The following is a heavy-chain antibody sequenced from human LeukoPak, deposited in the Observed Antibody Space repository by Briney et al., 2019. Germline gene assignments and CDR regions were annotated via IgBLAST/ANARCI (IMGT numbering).Heavy chain of an antibody. CDR1: GYTFTDYY. J-gene: IGHJ4*02. CDR2: VDPEDGET. V-gene: IGHV1-69-2*01. D-gene: IGHD3-22*01. Sequence: ASVKVSCKVSGYTFTDYYMHWVQQARGKGSEWMGLVDPEDGETIYAEKFQGRVTITADTSTDTPYMELSSLRSDDTAVYYCATLGSGSYPRPGRDYWGQGTLVTVSS. CDR3: ATLGSGSYPRPGRDY.